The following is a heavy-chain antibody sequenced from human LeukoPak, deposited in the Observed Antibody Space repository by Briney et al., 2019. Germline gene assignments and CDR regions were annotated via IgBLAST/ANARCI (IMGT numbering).Heavy chain of an antibody. CDR2: VYPGDSDT. D-gene: IGHD2/OR15-2a*01. J-gene: IGHJ3*02. Sequence: GQSLKIACKGHGYSLTSGYSSAAYWISCQRQIPGKGLEWMVMVYPGDSDTRCSPSFQGQVTVSVDTSISNAYLQWSSLKASDTAIYYCVRRGYCDGTGGCHSKPFDIWGQGTMVTVSS. CDR1: GYSSAAYW. CDR3: VRRGYCDGTGGCHSKPFDI. V-gene: IGHV5-51*01.